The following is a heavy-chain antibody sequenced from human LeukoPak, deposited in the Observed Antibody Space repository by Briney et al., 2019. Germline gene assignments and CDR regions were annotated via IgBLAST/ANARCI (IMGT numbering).Heavy chain of an antibody. D-gene: IGHD5-12*01. J-gene: IGHJ4*02. CDR2: ISSNGDSA. CDR3: ARADSGPSFPPDY. V-gene: IGHV3-64*01. Sequence: PGGSLRLSCAASAFTFSNYAMHWVRQAPGKGLEYVSAISSNGDSAYYANSVKGRFTISRDNSKNTLYLQMGSLRPEDMAVYYCARADSGPSFPPDYWGQGTLVTVSS. CDR1: AFTFSNYA.